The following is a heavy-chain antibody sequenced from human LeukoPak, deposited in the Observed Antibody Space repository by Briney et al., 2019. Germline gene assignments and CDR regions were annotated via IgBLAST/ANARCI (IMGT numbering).Heavy chain of an antibody. CDR2: IYYSGTT. J-gene: IGHJ4*02. CDR3: ARHTATATYFDY. V-gene: IGHV4-59*08. Sequence: SETLSLTCTVSGGSISGYYWSWIRQPPGKGLEWIGYIYYSGTTNYNPSLKSRVSISLDTSKNQFSLKLSSVTAADTAVYYCARHTATATYFDYWGQGTLVTVSS. CDR1: GGSISGYY. D-gene: IGHD4-17*01.